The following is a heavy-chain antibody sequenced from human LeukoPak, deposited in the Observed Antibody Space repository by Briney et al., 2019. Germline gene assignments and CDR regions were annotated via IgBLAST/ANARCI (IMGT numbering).Heavy chain of an antibody. CDR3: ARAGIAAAGTRIGYYYGMDV. V-gene: IGHV3-11*01. CDR2: ISNSGSTI. D-gene: IGHD6-13*01. CDR1: GFTFSDYY. J-gene: IGHJ6*02. Sequence: GGSLRLSCAASGFTFSDYYMSWIRQAPGKGLEWVSYISNSGSTIYYADSVKGRFAISRDSAKNSLFLQMNGLRAEDTAVYYCARAGIAAAGTRIGYYYGMDVWGQGTTVTVSS.